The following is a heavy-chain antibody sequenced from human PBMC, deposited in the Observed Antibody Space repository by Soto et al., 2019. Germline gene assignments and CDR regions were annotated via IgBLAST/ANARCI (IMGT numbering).Heavy chain of an antibody. CDR1: GGSIGSSSNY. V-gene: IGHV4-39*01. Sequence: SEPLSLTCSVSGGSIGSSSNYFGWIRQPPGKGLEWIGSLYYTGTTYYNSSLKSRVTFAEDKSQNHFPLRLSSLPAEDTVVFYGGPYGSRTSCYDWFDPGGQGTVVTVSS. CDR3: GPYGSRTSCYDWFDP. CDR2: LYYTGTT. J-gene: IGHJ5*02. D-gene: IGHD2-2*01.